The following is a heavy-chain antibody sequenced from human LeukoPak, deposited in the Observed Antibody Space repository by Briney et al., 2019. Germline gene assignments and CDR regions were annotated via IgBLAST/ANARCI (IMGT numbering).Heavy chain of an antibody. CDR1: GDSVSSNSAA. Sequence: SQTLSLTCSISGDSVSSNSAAWNWIRQSPSRGLEWLGRTYYRSKWGNDYAVSVKSRITINPDTSKNQFSLQLNSVTPEDTAVYYCAREEGAVAPSADGLYSPVYYYYYMDVWGKGTTVTVSS. CDR3: AREEGAVAPSADGLYSPVYYYYYMDV. J-gene: IGHJ6*03. CDR2: TYYRSKWGN. V-gene: IGHV6-1*01. D-gene: IGHD6-19*01.